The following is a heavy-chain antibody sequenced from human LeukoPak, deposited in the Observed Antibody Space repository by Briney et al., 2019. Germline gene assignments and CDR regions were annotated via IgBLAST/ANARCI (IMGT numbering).Heavy chain of an antibody. V-gene: IGHV4-59*01. CDR3: ARVPSDRPFGGVIAYFDY. CDR2: IYYSGST. J-gene: IGHJ4*02. CDR1: GVSISSYY. Sequence: SETLSLTCTVSGVSISSYYWSWIRQPPGKGLEWVGYIYYSGSTNYNPSLKSRVTISVDTSKNQFSLKLSSVTAADTAVYYCARVPSDRPFGGVIAYFDYWGQGTLVTVSS. D-gene: IGHD3-16*02.